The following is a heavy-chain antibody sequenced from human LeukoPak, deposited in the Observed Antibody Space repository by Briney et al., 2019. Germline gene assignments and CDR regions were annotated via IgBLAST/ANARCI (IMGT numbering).Heavy chain of an antibody. Sequence: PGGSLRLSCAASGFTFSSFGMHWVRQAPGKGLEWVSFIFSSSTYIYYTDSVKGRFTISRDNAKNSLYLQMNSLRAEDTAVYYCARDFYDGFALDYWGQGTLVTVSS. CDR2: IFSSSTYI. V-gene: IGHV3-21*01. CDR1: GFTFSSFG. J-gene: IGHJ4*02. CDR3: ARDFYDGFALDY. D-gene: IGHD2/OR15-2a*01.